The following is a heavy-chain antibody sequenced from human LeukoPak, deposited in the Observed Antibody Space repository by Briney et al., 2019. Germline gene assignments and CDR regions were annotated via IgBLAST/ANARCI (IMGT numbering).Heavy chain of an antibody. CDR1: GYSFTSYW. D-gene: IGHD3-10*01. CDR3: ARRPSGSGLGFDP. CDR2: IYPGDSDT. J-gene: IGHJ5*02. V-gene: IGHV5-51*01. Sequence: GESLKISCKGSGYSFTSYWIGWVRQMPGKGLEWMGIIYPGDSDTRYSPSFQGQVTISADKSIGAAYLQWSSLKASDTAMYYCARRPSGSGLGFDPWGQGTLVTVSS.